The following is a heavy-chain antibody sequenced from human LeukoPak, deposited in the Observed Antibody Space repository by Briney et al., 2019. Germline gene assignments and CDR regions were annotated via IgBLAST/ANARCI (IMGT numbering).Heavy chain of an antibody. Sequence: GGSLRLSCAASGFTFSDYYMSWIRQAPGKGLEWISYITSSGSTIYYADSVKGRFTISRDNANNSLYLQLNSLRAEDTAVYYCARLEWLQPSDYWGQGTLVSVSS. CDR2: ITSSGSTI. CDR1: GFTFSDYY. J-gene: IGHJ4*02. V-gene: IGHV3-11*01. CDR3: ARLEWLQPSDY. D-gene: IGHD5-12*01.